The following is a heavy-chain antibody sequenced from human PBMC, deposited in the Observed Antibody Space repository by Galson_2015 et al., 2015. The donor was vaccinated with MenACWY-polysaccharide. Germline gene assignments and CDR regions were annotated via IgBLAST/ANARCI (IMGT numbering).Heavy chain of an antibody. D-gene: IGHD3-22*01. CDR1: GVTFNNYV. CDR2: ISGSGSNT. Sequence: SLRLSCAASGVTFNNYVMSWVRQAPGKGLDWVSVISGSGSNTFYADSVKGRFTISRDNSKNTLYLQMNSLRAEDTAVYYCAKSRTGEYDSIDFWGQGTLVTVSS. V-gene: IGHV3-23*01. J-gene: IGHJ4*02. CDR3: AKSRTGEYDSIDF.